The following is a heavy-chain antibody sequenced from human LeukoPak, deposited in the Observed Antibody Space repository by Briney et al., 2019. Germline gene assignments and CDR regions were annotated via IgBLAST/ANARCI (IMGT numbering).Heavy chain of an antibody. D-gene: IGHD6-13*01. CDR2: IYSDNT. Sequence: GGSLRLSCTVSGFTVSSNSMSWVRQAPGKGLEWVSFIYSDNTHYSDSVKGRFTISRDNSKNSLYLQMNSLRAEDTALYYCAKATSSWHEFDYWGQGTLVTVSS. J-gene: IGHJ4*02. CDR1: GFTVSSNS. V-gene: IGHV3-53*05. CDR3: AKATSSWHEFDY.